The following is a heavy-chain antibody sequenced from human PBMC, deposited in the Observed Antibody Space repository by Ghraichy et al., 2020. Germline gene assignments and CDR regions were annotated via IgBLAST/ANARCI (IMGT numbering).Heavy chain of an antibody. V-gene: IGHV1-2*02. Sequence: SVKVSCKASGYTFTGYYMHWVRQAPGQGLEWMGWINPNSGGTNYAQKFQGRVTMTRDTSISTAYMELSRLRSDDTAVYYCAREGPGLVVITASNWFDPWGQGTLVTVSS. J-gene: IGHJ5*02. CDR2: INPNSGGT. CDR1: GYTFTGYY. D-gene: IGHD3-22*01. CDR3: AREGPGLVVITASNWFDP.